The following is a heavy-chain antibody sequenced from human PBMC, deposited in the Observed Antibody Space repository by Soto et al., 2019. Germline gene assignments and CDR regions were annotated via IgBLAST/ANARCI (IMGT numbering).Heavy chain of an antibody. Sequence: PGGSLRLSCAASGFSFSNYAMTWVRQAPEKGLEWVSVIYSGGGTHYTDSVEGRFTISRDDSKSTLHLQMNSLRVEDTAIYYCSVSTFSRWHFDYWGQGALVTVSS. J-gene: IGHJ4*02. CDR3: SVSTFSRWHFDY. V-gene: IGHV3-23*05. CDR1: GFSFSNYA. CDR2: IYSGGGT. D-gene: IGHD6-13*01.